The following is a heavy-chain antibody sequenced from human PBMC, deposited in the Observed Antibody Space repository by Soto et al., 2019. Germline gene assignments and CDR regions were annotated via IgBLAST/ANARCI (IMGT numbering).Heavy chain of an antibody. D-gene: IGHD2-15*01. CDR1: GLTFSSYS. V-gene: IGHV3-23*01. CDR2: ISGSGGST. CDR3: AKDSSDCSGGSCYGAFDS. J-gene: IGHJ3*02. Sequence: PGGSLILSWAAAGLTFSSYSMSWVRPAPGKGLEWVSAISGSGGSTYYADSVKGRFTISRDNSKNTLYLQMNSLRAEDTAVYYCAKDSSDCSGGSCYGAFDSWGQGTMVTVSS.